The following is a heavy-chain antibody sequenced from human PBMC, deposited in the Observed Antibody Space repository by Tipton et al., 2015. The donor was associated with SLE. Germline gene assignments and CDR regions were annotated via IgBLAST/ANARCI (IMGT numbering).Heavy chain of an antibody. CDR1: DGSISDYY. CDR3: ARVAVSEVFDY. J-gene: IGHJ4*02. V-gene: IGHV4-4*07. D-gene: IGHD6-19*01. Sequence: TLSLTCTVSDGSISDYYWTWIRQPAGEGLEWIGRMYASGSTNYNPSLRSRAAMPVDTSKNQFSLKLVSVTAADPAIYYCARVAVSEVFDYWSQGTLFTVSS. CDR2: MYASGST.